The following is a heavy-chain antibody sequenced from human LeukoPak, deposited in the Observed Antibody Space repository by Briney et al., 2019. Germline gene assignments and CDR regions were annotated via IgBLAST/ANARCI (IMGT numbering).Heavy chain of an antibody. Sequence: GGSLRLSCAASGFTFSGSAMHWVRQASGKGLEWVGRIRSKANSYATAYAASVKGRFTISRDDSKNTAYLQLNSLKTEDTAVYYCTRVNFRTGERFFDYWGQGTLVTVSS. CDR2: IRSKANSYAT. J-gene: IGHJ4*02. D-gene: IGHD7-27*01. V-gene: IGHV3-73*01. CDR3: TRVNFRTGERFFDY. CDR1: GFTFSGSA.